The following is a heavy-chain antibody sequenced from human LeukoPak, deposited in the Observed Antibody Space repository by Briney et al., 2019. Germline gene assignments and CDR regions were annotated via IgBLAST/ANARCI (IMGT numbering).Heavy chain of an antibody. Sequence: ASVKVSCKASGYVFTSYGINWVRQATGQGLEWMGWVDPQNGYTGSAQKFQGRVTMTRDTSMSTAYMELSSLTSEDTAVYYCVRGLYSGYKITEFDPWGQGTLVTVSS. D-gene: IGHD5-12*01. CDR3: VRGLYSGYKITEFDP. J-gene: IGHJ5*02. CDR1: GYVFTSYG. V-gene: IGHV1-8*01. CDR2: VDPQNGYT.